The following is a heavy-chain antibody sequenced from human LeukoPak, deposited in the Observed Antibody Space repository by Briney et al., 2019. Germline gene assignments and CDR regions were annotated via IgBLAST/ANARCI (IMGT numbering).Heavy chain of an antibody. CDR3: ARGIGSRWEGYYYYMDV. D-gene: IGHD1-26*01. V-gene: IGHV4-4*09. Sequence: SETLSLTCTVSGGSISSYYWSWIRQPPGKGLEWIGYIYTSGSTNYNPSLKSRVTISVDTSKNQFSLKLSSVTAADTAVYYCARGIGSRWEGYYYYMDVWGKGTTVTVSS. CDR2: IYTSGST. J-gene: IGHJ6*03. CDR1: GGSISSYY.